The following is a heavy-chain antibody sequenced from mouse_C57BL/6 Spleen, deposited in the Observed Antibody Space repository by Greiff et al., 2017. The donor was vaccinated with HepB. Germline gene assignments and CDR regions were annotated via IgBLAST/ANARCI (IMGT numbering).Heavy chain of an antibody. CDR1: GFTFSSYA. D-gene: IGHD1-1*01. CDR3: ARSDYYGSSNYYAMDY. J-gene: IGHJ4*01. Sequence: DVKLVESGGGLVKPGGSLKLSCAASGFTFSSYAMSWVRQTPEKRLEWVATISDGGSYTYYPDNVKGRFTISRDNAKNNLYLQMSHLKSEDTAMYYCARSDYYGSSNYYAMDYWGQGTSVTVSS. V-gene: IGHV5-4*03. CDR2: ISDGGSYT.